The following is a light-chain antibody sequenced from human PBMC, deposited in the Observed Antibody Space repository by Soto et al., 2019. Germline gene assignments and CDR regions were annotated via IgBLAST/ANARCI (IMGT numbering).Light chain of an antibody. Sequence: QSALTQPRSVSGSPGQSVTISCTGTSSDVGGYNYVSWYQQHPGKAPKVMIYDVSERPSGVPDRFSGSKSGNTASLTSSGLQAEDEADYYCCSYAGSPTYVLGTGTKLTVL. V-gene: IGLV2-11*01. CDR1: SSDVGGYNY. J-gene: IGLJ1*01. CDR3: CSYAGSPTYV. CDR2: DVS.